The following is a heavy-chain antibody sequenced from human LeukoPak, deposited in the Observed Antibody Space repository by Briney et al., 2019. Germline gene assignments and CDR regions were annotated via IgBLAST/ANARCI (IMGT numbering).Heavy chain of an antibody. CDR3: ASTYSGYDRASLFDI. D-gene: IGHD5-12*01. Sequence: GASVKVSCKASGYTFTGYYMHWVRQAPGQGLEWMGWINPNSGGTNYAQRFQGRVTMTRDTSISTAYMELSRLRSDDTAVYYCASTYSGYDRASLFDIWGQGTMVTVSS. CDR2: INPNSGGT. CDR1: GYTFTGYY. V-gene: IGHV1-2*02. J-gene: IGHJ3*02.